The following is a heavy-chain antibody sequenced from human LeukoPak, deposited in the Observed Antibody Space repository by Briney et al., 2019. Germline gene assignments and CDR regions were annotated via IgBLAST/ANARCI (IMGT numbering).Heavy chain of an antibody. V-gene: IGHV4-4*07. CDR1: GGSITNYY. J-gene: IGHJ4*02. CDR2: IYTSGST. D-gene: IGHD3-16*01. CDR3: ARRGGYYED. Sequence: SETLSLTCAVSGGSITNYYWTWIRQPAGKGLEWIGRIYTSGSTYYNPSLKSRVTISVDTSKNQFSLKLSSVTAADTAVYYCARRGGYYEDWGQGTLVTVSS.